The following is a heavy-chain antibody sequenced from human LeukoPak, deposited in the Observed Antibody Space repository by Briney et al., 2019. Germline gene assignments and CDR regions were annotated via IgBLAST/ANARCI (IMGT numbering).Heavy chain of an antibody. CDR1: GFSFSDYA. D-gene: IGHD3-3*01. Sequence: GGSLRLSCVASGFSFSDYALNWVRQAPGKGLEWVSAISGSGGSTYYADSVKGRLTISRDNSKNTLYLQMNSLRAEDTAVYYCAKVFSYGFEWDFDYWGQGTLVTVSS. V-gene: IGHV3-23*01. CDR3: AKVFSYGFEWDFDY. J-gene: IGHJ4*02. CDR2: ISGSGGST.